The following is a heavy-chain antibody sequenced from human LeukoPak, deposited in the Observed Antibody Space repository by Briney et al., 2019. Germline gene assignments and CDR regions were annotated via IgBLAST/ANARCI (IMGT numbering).Heavy chain of an antibody. J-gene: IGHJ4*02. CDR1: GVTFSSYV. D-gene: IGHD4-17*01. CDR2: ISGSGGGT. V-gene: IGHV3-23*01. CDR3: ARYGDPRYDY. Sequence: GGSLRLSCEASGVTFSSYVMSWVRQAPGKGPEWVSGISGSGGGTYYADSVKGRFAISRDNSKNTLYLQMNSLRAEDTAVYYCARYGDPRYDYWGQGTLVTVSS.